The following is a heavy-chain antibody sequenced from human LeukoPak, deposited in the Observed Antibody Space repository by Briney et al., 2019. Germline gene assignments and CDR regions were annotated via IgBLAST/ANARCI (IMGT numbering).Heavy chain of an antibody. D-gene: IGHD2-2*01. V-gene: IGHV3-30*03. J-gene: IGHJ4*02. CDR2: ISYDGSNK. CDR1: GFTFSSYG. Sequence: GGSLRLSCAASGFTFSSYGMHWVRQAPGKGLEWVTLISYDGSNKYYADSVKGRFTVSRDNSKNTLYLQMNSLRVEDTAVYYCARDQVPKDQYYFDYWGQGTLVTVSS. CDR3: ARDQVPKDQYYFDY.